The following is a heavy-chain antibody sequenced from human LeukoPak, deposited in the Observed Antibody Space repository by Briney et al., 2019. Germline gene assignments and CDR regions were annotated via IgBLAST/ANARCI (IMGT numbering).Heavy chain of an antibody. J-gene: IGHJ6*03. D-gene: IGHD4-17*01. V-gene: IGHV3-48*01. CDR1: GFTFSSYS. CDR3: ARDSGAGYYYMDV. Sequence: GGPLRLSCAASGFTFSSYSMNWVRQAPGKGLEWVSYISSSSSTIYYADSVKGRFTISRDNAKNSLYLQMNSLRAEDTAVYYCARDSGAGYYYMDVWGKGTTVTVSS. CDR2: ISSSSSTI.